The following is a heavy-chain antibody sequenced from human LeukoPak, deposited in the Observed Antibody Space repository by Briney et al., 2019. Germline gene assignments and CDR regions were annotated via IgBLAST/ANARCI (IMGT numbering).Heavy chain of an antibody. Sequence: ASVKVSCKASGYIFTSRGITWVRQAPGQGREWRGWISAYNGNTNYAQNVQGRVTVTRDTSTSTAYMELRSLRSDDTAVYFCARDLPGAAVEGTTRGMDVWGQGTTVTVSS. CDR1: GYIFTSRG. V-gene: IGHV1-18*01. J-gene: IGHJ6*02. D-gene: IGHD6-19*01. CDR3: ARDLPGAAVEGTTRGMDV. CDR2: ISAYNGNT.